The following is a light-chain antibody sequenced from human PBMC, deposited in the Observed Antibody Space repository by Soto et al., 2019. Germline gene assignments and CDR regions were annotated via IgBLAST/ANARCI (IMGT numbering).Light chain of an antibody. CDR1: QSVSSSY. V-gene: IGKV3-20*01. CDR3: QQYGSSPRLT. J-gene: IGKJ4*01. Sequence: EIVLTQSPGTLSLSPGERATLSCRASQSVSSSYLAWYQQKPGQAPRLLIYGASSRATGITDRFSGSGSGTDFTLTISRLEPEDFAVYYWQQYGSSPRLTFGGGTKVEIK. CDR2: GAS.